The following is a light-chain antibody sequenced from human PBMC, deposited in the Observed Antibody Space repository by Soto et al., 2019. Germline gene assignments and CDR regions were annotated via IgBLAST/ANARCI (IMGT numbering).Light chain of an antibody. CDR1: KSISSY. J-gene: IGKJ1*01. V-gene: IGKV1-39*01. CDR2: AAS. CDR3: QQSYSTPRT. Sequence: DLQMTHGRSSLSASLGAWVTIPXRASKSISSYLNWYQQKPGKAPKLLIYAASSLQSGVPSRFSGSGSGTDFTLTISSLQPEDFATYYCQQSYSTPRTFGQGTRWIP.